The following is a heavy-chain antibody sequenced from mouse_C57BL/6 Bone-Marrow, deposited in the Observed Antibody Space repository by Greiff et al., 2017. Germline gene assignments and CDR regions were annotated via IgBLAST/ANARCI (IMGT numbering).Heavy chain of an antibody. CDR1: GYSFTGYY. Sequence: VQLQQSGPELVKPGASVTISCKASGYSFTGYYMHWVKQRHGNILDWIGYIYPYNGVSSYNQKFKGKDTLTVDKSSSTSYMELRSLTSEDSAVYYCARGCTTVVGDDWGQGTTLTGSS. CDR2: IYPYNGVS. D-gene: IGHD1-1*01. J-gene: IGHJ2*01. V-gene: IGHV1-31*01. CDR3: ARGCTTVVGDD.